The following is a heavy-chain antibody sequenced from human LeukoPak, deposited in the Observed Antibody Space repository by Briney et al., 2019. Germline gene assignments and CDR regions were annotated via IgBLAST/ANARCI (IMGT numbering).Heavy chain of an antibody. J-gene: IGHJ3*02. CDR3: ARDGMGITIFGVATAAFDI. V-gene: IGHV1-24*01. D-gene: IGHD3-3*01. CDR1: GYTLTELS. Sequence: ASVKVSCKVSGYTLTELSMHWVRQAPGKGLEWMGGFDPEDGETIYAQKFQGRVTMTEDTSTDTAYMELSSLRSDDTAVYYCARDGMGITIFGVATAAFDIWGQGTMVTVSS. CDR2: FDPEDGET.